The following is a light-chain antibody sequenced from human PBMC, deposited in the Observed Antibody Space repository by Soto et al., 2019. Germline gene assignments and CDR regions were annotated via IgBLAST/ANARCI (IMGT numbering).Light chain of an antibody. V-gene: IGKV1-39*01. CDR2: AAS. J-gene: IGKJ4*01. Sequence: DIQMTQSPSSLSASVGDRVTITCRASQSISSYLNWYQQKPGKAPKLLIYAASSLQSGVPSRFSGSGSGSDFTRTISSLQPEDFATYYCQQSYSTPLTSGGGTKVEIK. CDR3: QQSYSTPLT. CDR1: QSISSY.